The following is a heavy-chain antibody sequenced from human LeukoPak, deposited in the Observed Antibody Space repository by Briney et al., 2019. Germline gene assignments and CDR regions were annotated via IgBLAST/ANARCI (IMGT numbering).Heavy chain of an antibody. V-gene: IGHV4-59*11. Sequence: SETLSLTCSVSGGSISMHYWSWIRQPPGKGLEWIGYIDHTGSTNYNPSLNSRVTISVDTSKNQFSLKLSSVTAADTAVYYCAKDQKRGYSYGYVFYYYYMDVWGKGTTVTISS. D-gene: IGHD5-18*01. CDR2: IDHTGST. CDR1: GGSISMHY. CDR3: AKDQKRGYSYGYVFYYYYMDV. J-gene: IGHJ6*03.